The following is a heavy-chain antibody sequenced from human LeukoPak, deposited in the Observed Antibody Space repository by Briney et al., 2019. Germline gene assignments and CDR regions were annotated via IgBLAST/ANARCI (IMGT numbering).Heavy chain of an antibody. D-gene: IGHD3-9*01. Sequence: PSETPCLTCTVSGGSITTIPYNWGWIRQPPGKGLEWIGTISYVGTTYYEPSLKSRVTMSIDTSKNQFSLNLNSATAADTAVYYCARHPTGYPNWFDSWGQGTLVIVSS. CDR2: ISYVGTT. CDR3: ARHPTGYPNWFDS. V-gene: IGHV4-39*01. J-gene: IGHJ5*01. CDR1: GGSITTIPYN.